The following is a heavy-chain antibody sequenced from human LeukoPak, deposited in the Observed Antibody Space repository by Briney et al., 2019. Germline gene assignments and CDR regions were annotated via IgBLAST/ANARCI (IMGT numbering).Heavy chain of an antibody. V-gene: IGHV1-69*01. CDR2: IIPIFGTA. Sequence: SVKVSCKASGGTFSSYAISWVRQAPGQGLEWMGGIIPIFGTANYAQKFQGRVTITADESTNTAYMELSSLRSEDTAVYYCASVNLGYFDYWGQGTLVTVSS. D-gene: IGHD7-27*01. J-gene: IGHJ4*02. CDR3: ASVNLGYFDY. CDR1: GGTFSSYA.